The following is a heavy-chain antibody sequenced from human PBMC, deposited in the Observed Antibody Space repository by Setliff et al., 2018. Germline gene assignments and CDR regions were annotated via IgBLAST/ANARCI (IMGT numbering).Heavy chain of an antibody. CDR2: ISSSSSYI. J-gene: IGHJ4*02. CDR1: GFTFSRYT. Sequence: GGSLRLSCAASGFTFSRYTINWVRQAPGKGLEWVSSISSSSSYIYYTDSVKGRFAISRDNAKNSLYLQMNSLRAEDTAVYYCAREGYSSGWLPDYWGQGTLVTVSS. V-gene: IGHV3-21*01. CDR3: AREGYSSGWLPDY. D-gene: IGHD6-19*01.